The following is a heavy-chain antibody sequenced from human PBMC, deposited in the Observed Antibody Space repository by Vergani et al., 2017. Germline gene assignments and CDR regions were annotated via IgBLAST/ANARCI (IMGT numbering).Heavy chain of an antibody. D-gene: IGHD5-18*01. CDR1: GFTFSSYA. J-gene: IGHJ4*02. CDR3: AKDDIGGYSYGSEGY. CDR2: ISGMGGST. Sequence: EVQLLESGGGLVQPGGSLKLSWAASGFTFSSYAMSWVRQAPGKGLGWVSAISGMGGSTYYADSVKGRFTISRDNSKNTLYLQMNSLRAEDTAVYYCAKDDIGGYSYGSEGYWGQGTLVTVSS. V-gene: IGHV3-23*01.